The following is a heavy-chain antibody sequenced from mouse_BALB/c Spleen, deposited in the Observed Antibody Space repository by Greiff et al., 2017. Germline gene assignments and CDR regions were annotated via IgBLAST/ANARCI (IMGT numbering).Heavy chain of an antibody. D-gene: IGHD2-14*01. V-gene: IGHV5-17*02. J-gene: IGHJ4*01. CDR2: ISSGSSTI. CDR3: ARHPGYDEALDY. CDR1: GFTFSSFG. Sequence: EVQRVESGGGLVQPGGSRKLSCAASGFTFSSFGMHWVRQAPEKGLEWVAYISSGSSTIYYADTVKGRFTISRDNPKNTLFLQMTSLRSEDTAMYYCARHPGYDEALDYWGQGTSVTVSS.